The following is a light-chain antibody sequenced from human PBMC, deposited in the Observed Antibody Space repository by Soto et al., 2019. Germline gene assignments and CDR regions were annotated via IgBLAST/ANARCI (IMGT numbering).Light chain of an antibody. J-gene: IGLJ1*01. V-gene: IGLV2-14*03. CDR1: SSDIGGYNY. CDR3: SSSTSSITL. CDR2: DVT. Sequence: QSVLTQPASVSGSPGQSITISCTGTSSDIGGYNYVSWYQQYPGKAPKLMIYDVTNRPSGVSNRFSGSKSGNTASLTISGLQAEDEADYYCSSSTSSITLFGTGTKLTVL.